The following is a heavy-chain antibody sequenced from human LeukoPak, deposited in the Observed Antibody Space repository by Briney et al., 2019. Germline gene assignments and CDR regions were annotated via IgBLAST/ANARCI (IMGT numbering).Heavy chain of an antibody. V-gene: IGHV4-4*07. J-gene: IGHJ3*02. D-gene: IGHD1-7*01. CDR3: ARDRGGYNWNYVAAFDI. CDR1: GGSTSSYY. Sequence: SETLSLTCTVSGGSTSSYYWSWIRQPAGKGLEWIGRIYTSGSTNYNPSLKSRVTMSVDTSKNQFSLKLSSVTAADTAVYYCARDRGGYNWNYVAAFDIWGQGTMVTVSS. CDR2: IYTSGST.